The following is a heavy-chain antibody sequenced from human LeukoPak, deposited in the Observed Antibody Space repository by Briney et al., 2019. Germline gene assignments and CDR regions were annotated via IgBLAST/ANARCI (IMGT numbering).Heavy chain of an antibody. CDR1: GGTFSSYA. CDR3: AASGITMVRGVIIPKYFDY. Sequence: SVKVSCKASGGTFSSYAISWVRQAPGQGLGWMGRIIPIFGTANYAQKFQGRVTITTDESTSTAYMELSSLRSEDAAVYYCAASGITMVRGVIIPKYFDYWGQGTLVTVSS. CDR2: IIPIFGTA. V-gene: IGHV1-69*05. D-gene: IGHD3-10*01. J-gene: IGHJ4*02.